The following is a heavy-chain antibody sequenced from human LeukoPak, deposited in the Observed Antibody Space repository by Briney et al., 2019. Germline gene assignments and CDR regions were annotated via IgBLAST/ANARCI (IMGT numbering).Heavy chain of an antibody. V-gene: IGHV3-9*01. Sequence: PGGSLRLSCAASGFTFDDYVMHWVRQAPGKGLEWVSGISWNSGTIDYADSAKGRFTISRDNAKNSLYLQMNSLRAEDTAVYYCARDRSGTEHFDYWGQGTLVTVSS. CDR3: ARDRSGTEHFDY. J-gene: IGHJ4*02. CDR2: ISWNSGTI. D-gene: IGHD6-13*01. CDR1: GFTFDDYV.